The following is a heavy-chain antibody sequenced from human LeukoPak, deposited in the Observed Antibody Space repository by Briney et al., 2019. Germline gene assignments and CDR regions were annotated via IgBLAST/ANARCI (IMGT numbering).Heavy chain of an antibody. V-gene: IGHV1-69*01. CDR1: GGTFSSYV. D-gene: IGHD3-22*01. J-gene: IGHJ6*03. Sequence: GSSVKVSCKASGGTFSSYVISWVRQAPGQGLEWMGGIIPIFGTANYAQKFQGRVTITADESTSTAYMELSSLRSEDTAVYYCARGPYDSRGQDYYYYYMDVWGRGTTVTVSS. CDR2: IIPIFGTA. CDR3: ARGPYDSRGQDYYYYYMDV.